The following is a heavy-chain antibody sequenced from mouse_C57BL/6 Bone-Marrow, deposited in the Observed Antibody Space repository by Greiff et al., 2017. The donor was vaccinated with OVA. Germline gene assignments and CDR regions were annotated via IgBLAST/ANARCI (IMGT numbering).Heavy chain of an antibody. CDR2: ISSGSSTI. D-gene: IGHD1-1*01. CDR3: ARLTGGSGYFDV. V-gene: IGHV5-17*01. CDR1: GFTFSDYG. Sequence: EVKLMESGGGLVKPGGSLKLSCAASGFTFSDYGMHWVRQAPEKGLEWVAYISSGSSTIYYADTVKGRFTISRDNAKNTRFLQMTSLRSEDTAMYYCARLTGGSGYFDVWGTGTTVTVSS. J-gene: IGHJ1*03.